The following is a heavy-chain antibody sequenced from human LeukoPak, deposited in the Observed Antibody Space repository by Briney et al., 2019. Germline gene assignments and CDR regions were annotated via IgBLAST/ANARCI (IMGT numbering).Heavy chain of an antibody. J-gene: IGHJ4*02. CDR1: GYSISSGYY. D-gene: IGHD6-13*01. V-gene: IGHV4-38-2*02. CDR3: ARDQYSSSSRLFDY. CDR2: IYHSGST. Sequence: SETLSLTCAVSGYSISSGYYRGWIRQPPGKGLEWVGSIYHSGSTYYNPSLKSRVTISVDTSKNQFSLKLSSVTAADTAVYYCARDQYSSSSRLFDYWGQGTLVTVSS.